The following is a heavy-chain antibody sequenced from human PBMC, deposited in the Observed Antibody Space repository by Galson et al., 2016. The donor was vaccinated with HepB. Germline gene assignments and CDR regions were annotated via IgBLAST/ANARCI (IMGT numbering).Heavy chain of an antibody. V-gene: IGHV3-11*01. CDR1: GFSFSDYY. CDR2: ITGSGSAI. CDR3: ARDGTVAPGY. J-gene: IGHJ1*01. Sequence: SLRLSCAASGFSFSDYYMSWIRQAPGKGLEWISYITGSGSAIYYADSVKGRFTISRDNNKNSLDLQMNSLRVEDTAVYYCARDGTVAPGYWGQGTLVTVSS. D-gene: IGHD6-19*01.